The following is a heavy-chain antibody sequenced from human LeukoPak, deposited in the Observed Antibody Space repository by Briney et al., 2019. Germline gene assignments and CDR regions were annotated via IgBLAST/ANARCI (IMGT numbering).Heavy chain of an antibody. V-gene: IGHV3-74*01. CDR1: GFTLSNYW. D-gene: IGHD6-19*01. J-gene: IGHJ4*02. CDR3: ARFSSGWSPSGFDY. CDR2: INSDGSRT. Sequence: GGSLRLSCAASGFTLSNYWMHWVRQAPGKGLVWVSRINSDGSRTNYADSVQGRFTISSDNAKNTLYLQMNSLRVEDTAVYYCARFSSGWSPSGFDYWSQGTLVTVSS.